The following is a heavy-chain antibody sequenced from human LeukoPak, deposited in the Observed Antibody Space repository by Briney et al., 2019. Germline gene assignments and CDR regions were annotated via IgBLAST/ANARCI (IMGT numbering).Heavy chain of an antibody. J-gene: IGHJ4*02. CDR1: GGSISSSSSY. Sequence: PSETLSLTCTVSGGSISSSSSYWGWIRQPPGKGLEWIGSIYYSGSTYYNPSLKSRVTISVDTSKNQFSLKLSSVTAADTAVYYCARLRSYYNFFDYWGQGTLVTVSS. V-gene: IGHV4-39*01. D-gene: IGHD1-26*01. CDR2: IYYSGST. CDR3: ARLRSYYNFFDY.